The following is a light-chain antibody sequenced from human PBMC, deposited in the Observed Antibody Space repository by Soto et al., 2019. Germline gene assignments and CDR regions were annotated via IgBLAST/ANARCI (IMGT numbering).Light chain of an antibody. V-gene: IGKV1-39*01. J-gene: IGKJ3*01. CDR2: AAS. Sequence: DIQMTQSPSSLSASVGDRVTVTCRASQNISSYLNWYQLKPGKAPKLLIYAASSLQSGVPSRFSGSGSGTDFTLTVGSLQPDDFATYYCQQSYSLPFTFGPGTKVDIK. CDR1: QNISSY. CDR3: QQSYSLPFT.